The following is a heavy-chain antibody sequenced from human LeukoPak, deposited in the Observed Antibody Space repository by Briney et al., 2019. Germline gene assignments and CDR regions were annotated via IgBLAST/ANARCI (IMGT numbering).Heavy chain of an antibody. CDR1: GFTYNTHG. Sequence: PGGSLRPSCAACGFTYNTHGMHGVRQAPGKGLDGVAAIWFDGSVKHYSDAVKGRFTIPRDNSLNTLHLHMSSLRVADTAVYYCAKDTAVQFLDPAFWGQGTLVTVSS. CDR3: AKDTAVQFLDPAF. D-gene: IGHD3/OR15-3a*01. V-gene: IGHV3-33*06. CDR2: IWFDGSVK. J-gene: IGHJ4*02.